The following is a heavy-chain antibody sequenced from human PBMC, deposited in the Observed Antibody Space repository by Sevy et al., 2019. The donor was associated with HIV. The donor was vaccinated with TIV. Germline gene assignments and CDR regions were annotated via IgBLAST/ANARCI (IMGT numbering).Heavy chain of an antibody. CDR1: GFTFSSYS. CDR2: ISSSSSTI. Sequence: GESLKISCAASGFTFSSYSMNWVRQAPGKGLEWVSYISSSSSTIYYADSVKGRFTISRDNAKNSLFLQMNGLGDEDTAVYYCASAGYCSGGSCYSAYYGMDVWGQGTTVTVSS. J-gene: IGHJ6*02. CDR3: ASAGYCSGGSCYSAYYGMDV. D-gene: IGHD2-15*01. V-gene: IGHV3-48*02.